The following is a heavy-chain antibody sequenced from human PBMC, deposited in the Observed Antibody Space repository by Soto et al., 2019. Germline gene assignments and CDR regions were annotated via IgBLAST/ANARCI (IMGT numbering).Heavy chain of an antibody. CDR1: GATFSRYA. CDR3: ARTIRRRYGMDV. D-gene: IGHD3-3*01. V-gene: IGHV1-69*06. J-gene: IGHJ6*04. Sequence: SVKVSCKASGATFSRYAISWVRQAPGQGLEWMGGIIHIFGTANYAQKFQGRVTITADKSTSTAYMEVRSLRYKDTAVYYCARTIRRRYGMDVCGKGNTLTVSS. CDR2: IIHIFGTA.